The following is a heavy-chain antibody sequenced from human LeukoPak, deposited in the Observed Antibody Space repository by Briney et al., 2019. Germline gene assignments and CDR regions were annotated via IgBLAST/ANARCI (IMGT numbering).Heavy chain of an antibody. CDR1: GYTFTGYY. V-gene: IGHV1-2*02. J-gene: IGHJ6*03. CDR3: AREYSSSSYVYYYYMDV. Sequence: ASVKVSCKXSGYTFTGYYMHWARQAPGQGLEWMGWINPNSGGTNYAQKFQGRVTMTRDTSISTAYMELSRLRSDDTAVYYCAREYSSSSYVYYYYMDVWGKGTTVTVSS. CDR2: INPNSGGT. D-gene: IGHD6-6*01.